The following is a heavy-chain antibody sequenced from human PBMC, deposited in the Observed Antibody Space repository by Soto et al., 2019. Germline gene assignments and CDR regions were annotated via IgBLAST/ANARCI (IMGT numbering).Heavy chain of an antibody. CDR2: IYYSGST. J-gene: IGHJ4*02. D-gene: IGHD3-22*01. CDR1: GGSISSSSYY. Sequence: TLSLTCTVSGGSISSSSYYWGCIRQPPGKGLEWIGSIYYSGSTYYNPSLKSRVTISVDTSKNQFSLKLSSVTAADTAVYYCPRGRYYYDSSGYYYAHFDYWGQGTLVTVSS. CDR3: PRGRYYYDSSGYYYAHFDY. V-gene: IGHV4-39*01.